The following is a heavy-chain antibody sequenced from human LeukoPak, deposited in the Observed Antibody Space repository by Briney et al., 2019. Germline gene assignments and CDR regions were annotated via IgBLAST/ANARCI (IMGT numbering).Heavy chain of an antibody. Sequence: GGSLRLSCAASGFTFSSYVMTWVRQAPGKGLEWVSGIRGNGEYTYYADSVKGRFTISRDNSKNTLYLQMTSLSAEDTAVYYCAKDRISSLYYYYGLDVWGQGTTVTVSS. CDR1: GFTFSSYV. CDR2: IRGNGEYT. J-gene: IGHJ6*02. CDR3: AKDRISSLYYYYGLDV. V-gene: IGHV3-23*01. D-gene: IGHD3-3*02.